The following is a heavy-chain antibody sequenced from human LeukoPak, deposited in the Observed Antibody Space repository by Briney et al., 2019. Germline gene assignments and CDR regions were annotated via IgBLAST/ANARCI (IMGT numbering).Heavy chain of an antibody. CDR1: GFTVSSNY. D-gene: IGHD3-10*01. CDR3: ARVRGLLWIGELLSDAFDI. J-gene: IGHJ3*02. CDR2: IYSGGST. V-gene: IGHV3-53*04. Sequence: GGSLRLSCAASGFTVSSNYMSWVRQAPGKGLEWVSVIYSGGSTYYADSVKGRFTISRHNSRNTLYLQMNSLRAEDTAVYYCARVRGLLWIGELLSDAFDIWGQGTMVTVSS.